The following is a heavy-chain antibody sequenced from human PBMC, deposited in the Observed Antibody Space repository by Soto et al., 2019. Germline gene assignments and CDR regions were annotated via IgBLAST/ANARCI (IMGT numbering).Heavy chain of an antibody. J-gene: IGHJ6*02. V-gene: IGHV1-18*01. CDR3: ARDVGYQLLWPVYYYGMDV. CDR1: GYTFTSYG. CDR2: ISAYNGNT. Sequence: GASVKVSCKASGYTFTSYGISWVRQAPGQGLEWMGWISAYNGNTNYAQKLQGRVTMTTDTSTSTAYMELRSLRSDDTAVYYCARDVGYQLLWPVYYYGMDVWGQGTTVTVSS. D-gene: IGHD2-2*01.